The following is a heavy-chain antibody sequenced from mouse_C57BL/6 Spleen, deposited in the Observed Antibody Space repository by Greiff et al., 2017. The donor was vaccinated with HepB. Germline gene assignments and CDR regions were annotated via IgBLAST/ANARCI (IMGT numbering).Heavy chain of an antibody. V-gene: IGHV1-80*01. J-gene: IGHJ4*01. CDR2: IYPGDGDT. Sequence: VKLMESGAELVKPGASVKISCKASGYAFSSYWMNWVKQRPGKGLEWIGQIYPGDGDTNYNGKFKGKATLTADKSSSTAYMQLSSLTSEDSAVYFCARDSGGFYAMDYWGQGTSVTVSS. CDR1: GYAFSSYW. CDR3: ARDSGGFYAMDY.